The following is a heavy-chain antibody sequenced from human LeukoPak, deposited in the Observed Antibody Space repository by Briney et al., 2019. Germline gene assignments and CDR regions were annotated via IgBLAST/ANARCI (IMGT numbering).Heavy chain of an antibody. V-gene: IGHV3-21*01. CDR3: ARDGLLGGVPYYFDY. Sequence: PGGSLRLSCVTHAWMTRVRQAPGKGLEWVSSISSSSSYIYYADSVKGRFTISRDNAKNSLYLQMNSLRVEDTAVYYCARDGLLGGVPYYFDYWGQGTLVTVSS. J-gene: IGHJ4*02. CDR1: THAW. D-gene: IGHD3-16*01. CDR2: ISSSSSYI.